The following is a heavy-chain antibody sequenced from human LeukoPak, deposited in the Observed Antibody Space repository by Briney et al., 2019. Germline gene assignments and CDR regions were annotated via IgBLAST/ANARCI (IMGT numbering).Heavy chain of an antibody. J-gene: IGHJ4*02. V-gene: IGHV4-31*03. CDR1: GGSISSGGYY. CDR2: IYYSGST. Sequence: SQTLSLTCTVSGGSISSGGYYWSWIRQHPGKGLEWIGYIYYSGSTYYNPSLKSRVTISVDTSKNQFSLKLSSVTAADTAVYYCARVGYCSSTSCLGAYYFDYWGQGTLVTVSS. CDR3: ARVGYCSSTSCLGAYYFDY. D-gene: IGHD2-2*01.